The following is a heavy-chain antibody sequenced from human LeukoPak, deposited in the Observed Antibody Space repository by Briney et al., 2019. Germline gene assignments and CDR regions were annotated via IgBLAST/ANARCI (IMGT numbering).Heavy chain of an antibody. V-gene: IGHV3-21*01. D-gene: IGHD6-19*01. Sequence: GGSLRLSCAASGFTFSSYSMNWVRQAPGKGLEWVSSISSSSSYIYYADSVKGRFTISRDNARNSLFLQMNSLRVEDTAVFYCARDISGSQGGAFDIWGRGTMVTVSS. CDR2: ISSSSSYI. CDR1: GFTFSSYS. CDR3: ARDISGSQGGAFDI. J-gene: IGHJ3*02.